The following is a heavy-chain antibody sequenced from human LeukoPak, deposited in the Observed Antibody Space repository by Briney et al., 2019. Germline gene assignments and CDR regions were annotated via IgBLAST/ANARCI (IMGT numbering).Heavy chain of an antibody. CDR2: ISGSSSTI. CDR3: ARATRAGTTNLDY. V-gene: IGHV3-48*04. CDR1: GFTFSSYS. Sequence: GGSLRLSCAASGFTFSSYSMNWVRQAPGKGLEWVSYISGSSSTIYYADSVKGRFTISRDNAKNSLYLQMNSLRAEDTAVYYCARATRAGTTNLDYWGQGTLVTVSS. J-gene: IGHJ4*02. D-gene: IGHD1-1*01.